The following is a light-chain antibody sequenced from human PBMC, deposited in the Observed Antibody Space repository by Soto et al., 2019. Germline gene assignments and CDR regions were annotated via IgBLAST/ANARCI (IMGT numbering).Light chain of an antibody. CDR2: EVS. CDR3: TSYTSKSTVV. J-gene: IGLJ1*01. Sequence: QSALTQPASVSGSPGQSITISCTGTSSDVGGYNYVSWYQQHPGKATKLINYEVSNRPSGVSNRFSGSTSGNTASLTISGLQAEDEADYYCTSYTSKSTVVFGTGTKVTVL. V-gene: IGLV2-14*01. CDR1: SSDVGGYNY.